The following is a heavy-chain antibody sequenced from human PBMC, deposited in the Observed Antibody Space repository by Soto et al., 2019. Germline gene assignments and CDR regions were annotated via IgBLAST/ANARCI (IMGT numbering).Heavy chain of an antibody. J-gene: IGHJ6*02. CDR1: GDTFSSFW. D-gene: IGHD3-22*01. Sequence: PGESLKISCKASGDTFSSFWIAWVRQVPEKGLEWMGTINLDDSDTTYSPSFQGQVTISADKSLNTAYLQWNSLKASDTAIFFCAKSDYFNTSGSLYGLDVWGQGTTVTV. CDR2: INLDDSDT. CDR3: AKSDYFNTSGSLYGLDV. V-gene: IGHV5-51*01.